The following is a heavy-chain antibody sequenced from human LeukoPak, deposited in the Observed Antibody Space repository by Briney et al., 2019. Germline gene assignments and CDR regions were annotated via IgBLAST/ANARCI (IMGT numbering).Heavy chain of an antibody. D-gene: IGHD6-13*01. V-gene: IGHV3-23*01. Sequence: PGGSLRLSCAASGFTFSSYAMSWVRQAPGKGLEWVSAISGSGGSTYYADSVKGRFTISRDNAKNSLYLQMNSLRDEDTAVYYCAGELRSSSWEGTQVDYWGQGTLVTVSS. J-gene: IGHJ4*02. CDR1: GFTFSSYA. CDR2: ISGSGGST. CDR3: AGELRSSSWEGTQVDY.